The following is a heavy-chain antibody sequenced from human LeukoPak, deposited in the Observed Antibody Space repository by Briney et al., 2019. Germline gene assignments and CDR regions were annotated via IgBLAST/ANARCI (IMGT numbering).Heavy chain of an antibody. Sequence: GESLKISCKGSGYRFIAYWIAWVRQVPGQGLEWMGIIYPDDSYTNYSPSFQGQVTISADKSISTAYLQWSSLKASDTAMYYGARAVELVKRPFDYWGQGTLVTVSS. CDR1: GYRFIAYW. CDR3: ARAVELVKRPFDY. D-gene: IGHD3-9*01. J-gene: IGHJ4*02. CDR2: IYPDDSYT. V-gene: IGHV5-51*01.